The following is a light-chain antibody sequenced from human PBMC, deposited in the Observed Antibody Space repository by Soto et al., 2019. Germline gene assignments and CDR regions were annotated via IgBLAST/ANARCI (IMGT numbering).Light chain of an antibody. CDR1: QGISNY. J-gene: IGKJ3*01. CDR3: QKYNSAPFT. Sequence: DIQMTQSPSSLSASVGDRVTITCRASQGISNYLAWYQQKPGKVPKLLIYAASTLQSGVPSRFSXXXXXXDXXLTISSLQPEDVATYYCQKYNSAPFTFGPGTKVDIK. CDR2: AAS. V-gene: IGKV1-27*01.